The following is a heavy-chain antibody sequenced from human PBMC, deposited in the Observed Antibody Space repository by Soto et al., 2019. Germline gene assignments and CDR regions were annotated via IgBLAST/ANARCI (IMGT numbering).Heavy chain of an antibody. V-gene: IGHV1-2*02. Sequence: ASVKVSCKASGYTFTGYYMHWVRQAPGQGLEWMGWINPNSGGTNYAQKFQGRVSMTRDTSITTAYMELSRLRSDDTAVYYCARLEKQHLAFDYWGKGTLVTVSS. CDR1: GYTFTGYY. J-gene: IGHJ4*02. CDR3: ARLEKQHLAFDY. D-gene: IGHD6-13*01. CDR2: INPNSGGT.